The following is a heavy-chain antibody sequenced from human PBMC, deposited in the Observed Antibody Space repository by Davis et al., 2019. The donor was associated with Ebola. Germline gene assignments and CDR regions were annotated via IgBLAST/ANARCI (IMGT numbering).Heavy chain of an antibody. D-gene: IGHD3-10*01. Sequence: ASVKVSCKASGGTFSSYAITWVRQAPGQGLEWMGWVSGYTGNTFYAQKFQGRVSMTTDASTTTAYLELRSLRSDDTAVYFCARGTYFDYWGQGTLVTVSS. V-gene: IGHV1-18*01. CDR2: VSGYTGNT. CDR3: ARGTYFDY. CDR1: GGTFSSYA. J-gene: IGHJ4*02.